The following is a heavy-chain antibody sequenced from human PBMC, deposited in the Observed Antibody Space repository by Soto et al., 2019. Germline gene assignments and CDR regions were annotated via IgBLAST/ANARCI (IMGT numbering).Heavy chain of an antibody. D-gene: IGHD3-22*01. CDR2: ISGSGGST. V-gene: IGHV3-23*01. CDR1: GFTFSSYS. Sequence: GGSLRLSCAASGFTFSSYSMSWVRQAPGKGLEWVSAISGSGGSTYYADSVKGRFTISRDNSKNTLYLQMNSLRAEDTAVYYCAKVQSRRSMIVVVITFYYFDYWGQGTLVTVSS. J-gene: IGHJ4*02. CDR3: AKVQSRRSMIVVVITFYYFDY.